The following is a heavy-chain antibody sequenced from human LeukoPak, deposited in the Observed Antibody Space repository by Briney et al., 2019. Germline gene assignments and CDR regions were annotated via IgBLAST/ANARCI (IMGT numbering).Heavy chain of an antibody. CDR3: ARGDSNFPFDY. CDR2: INHSGST. D-gene: IGHD4-11*01. J-gene: IGHJ4*02. V-gene: IGHV4-34*01. Sequence: SETLSLTCAVYVGSFSGYYWSWLRQPPGKGLEWIGQINHSGSTNYNPSLNSRVTISVDTSKNQFSLKLNSVTAADTAVYYCARGDSNFPFDYWGQGTLVTVSS. CDR1: VGSFSGYY.